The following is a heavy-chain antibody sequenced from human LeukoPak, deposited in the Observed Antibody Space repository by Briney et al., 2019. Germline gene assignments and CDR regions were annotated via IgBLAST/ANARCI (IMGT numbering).Heavy chain of an antibody. CDR3: ARPRGYCSGDSCRYYFDY. CDR1: GFTFSSYW. Sequence: GGSLRLSCAASGFTFSSYWMSRVRQAPGKGLEWVANIKQEGSEKYYVDSVKGRFTISRDNAKNSLYLQMNSLRAEDTAVYYCARPRGYCSGDSCRYYFDYWGQGTLVTVSS. J-gene: IGHJ4*02. V-gene: IGHV3-7*01. CDR2: IKQEGSEK. D-gene: IGHD2-15*01.